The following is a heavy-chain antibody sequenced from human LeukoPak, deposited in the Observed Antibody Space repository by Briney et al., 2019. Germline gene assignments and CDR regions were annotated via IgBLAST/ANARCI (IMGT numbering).Heavy chain of an antibody. V-gene: IGHV4-34*01. D-gene: IGHD3-3*01. J-gene: IGHJ4*02. CDR2: IYHSGRT. CDR1: GGSFSGYY. Sequence: PSGTLSLTCAVYGGSFSGYYWSWIRQPPGKGLEWIGSIYHSGRTHYNPSLKSRVIISVDTSKNYFSLKLSSVTAADTAMYYCARDETYSDVWSGSAGGGKGNYLDYWGQGILVTVSS. CDR3: ARDETYSDVWSGSAGGGKGNYLDY.